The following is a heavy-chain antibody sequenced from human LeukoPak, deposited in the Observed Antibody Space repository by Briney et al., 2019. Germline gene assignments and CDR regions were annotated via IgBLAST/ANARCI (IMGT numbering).Heavy chain of an antibody. V-gene: IGHV4-59*01. CDR1: GGSISSYF. J-gene: IGHJ3*02. D-gene: IGHD3-16*01. Sequence: PSETLSLTCTVSGGSISSYFWSWIRQPPGKGLEWIGYVYYSGSTNYNPSLKSRVTISVDTSKKQFSLKLSSATAADTAVYYCARVLDLSRRGLDAFDIWGQGTMVTVSS. CDR2: VYYSGST. CDR3: ARVLDLSRRGLDAFDI.